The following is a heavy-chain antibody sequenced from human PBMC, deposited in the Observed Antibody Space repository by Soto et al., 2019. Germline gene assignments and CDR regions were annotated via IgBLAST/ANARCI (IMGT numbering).Heavy chain of an antibody. D-gene: IGHD2-2*01. V-gene: IGHV3-30*18. CDR3: AKKNCISTSCPYYYYYGMDG. J-gene: IGHJ6*02. CDR1: GFTFSSYG. Sequence: QVQLVESGGGVVQPGRSLRLSCAASGFTFSSYGMHWVRQAPGKGLEWVGGISYGGSKKYYEDSVKGRFTRSRDNSKNTLSLQMNSLTAEDTAVYYCAKKNCISTSCPYYYYYGMDGWGQGTTVTVSS. CDR2: ISYGGSKK.